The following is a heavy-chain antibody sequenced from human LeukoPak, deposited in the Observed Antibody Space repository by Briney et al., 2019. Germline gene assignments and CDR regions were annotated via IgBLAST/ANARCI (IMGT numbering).Heavy chain of an antibody. D-gene: IGHD2-15*01. V-gene: IGHV3-53*01. Sequence: GGSLRLSCAAPGFTVSSNYMICVPQAPGKGLEWVSVIYSGGSTYHADSVKGRFTISRDNSKNTLFLQMNTLSAEDTAVYYCARLVGITYFDYWGQGTLVTVSS. CDR1: GFTVSSNY. J-gene: IGHJ4*02. CDR3: ARLVGITYFDY. CDR2: IYSGGST.